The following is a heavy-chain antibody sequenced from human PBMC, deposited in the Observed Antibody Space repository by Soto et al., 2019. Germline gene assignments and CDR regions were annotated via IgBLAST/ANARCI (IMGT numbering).Heavy chain of an antibody. J-gene: IGHJ6*02. V-gene: IGHV3-30-3*01. Sequence: PVGSLRLSCAASGFTFSSYAMHWVRQAPGKGLEWVAVISYDGSNKYYADSVKGRFTISRDNSKNTLYLQMNSPRAEDTAVYYCASGLSGSYFYYCYGMDVWAQGTTVTVS. CDR2: ISYDGSNK. CDR1: GFTFSSYA. CDR3: ASGLSGSYFYYCYGMDV. D-gene: IGHD1-26*01.